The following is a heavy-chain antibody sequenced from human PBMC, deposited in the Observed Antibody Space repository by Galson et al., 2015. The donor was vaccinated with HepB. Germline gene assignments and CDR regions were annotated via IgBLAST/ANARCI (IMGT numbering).Heavy chain of an antibody. CDR2: ISAYNGNT. J-gene: IGHJ5*02. D-gene: IGHD6-13*01. CDR1: GYTFTSYG. V-gene: IGHV1-18*01. Sequence: SVKVSCKASGYTFTSYGISWVRQAPGQGLEWMGWISAYNGNTNYAQKLQGRVTMTTDTSTSTAYMGLSSLRSEDTAVYYCAIAAAGINWFDPWGQGTLVTVSS. CDR3: AIAAAGINWFDP.